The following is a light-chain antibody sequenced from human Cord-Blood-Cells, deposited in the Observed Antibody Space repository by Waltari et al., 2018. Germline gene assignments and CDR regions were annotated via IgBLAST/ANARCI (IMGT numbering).Light chain of an antibody. Sequence: DIQMTQSPSSLSASVGDRVTITCRASQSISSYLSWYQQKPGKAPKLLIYAASSVQSGVPAMFSGSGSWTYFTLTISSLQPEDFATYYCQQSDSTPPLFGQGAKLEIK. J-gene: IGKJ1*01. CDR2: AAS. CDR3: QQSDSTPPL. V-gene: IGKV1-39*01. CDR1: QSISSY.